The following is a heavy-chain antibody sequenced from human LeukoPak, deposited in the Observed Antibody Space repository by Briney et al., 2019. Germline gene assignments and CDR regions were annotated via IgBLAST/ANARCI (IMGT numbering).Heavy chain of an antibody. CDR2: VDPEDGET. CDR1: GYTFTDYY. V-gene: IGHV1-69-2*01. J-gene: IGHJ4*02. Sequence: ASVKISCKVSGYTFTDYYMHWVQQAPGKGLEWMGLVDPEDGETIYAEKFQGRVTITADTSTDTAYMELSSLRSEDTAVYYCLRECSSTSCPFDYWGQGTLVTVSS. D-gene: IGHD2-2*01. CDR3: LRECSSTSCPFDY.